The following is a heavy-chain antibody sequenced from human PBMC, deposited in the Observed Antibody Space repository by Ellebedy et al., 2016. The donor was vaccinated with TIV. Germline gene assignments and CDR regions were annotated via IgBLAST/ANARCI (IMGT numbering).Heavy chain of an antibody. Sequence: MPGGSLRLSCTVSGGSISSSSYYWGWIRQPPGKGLEWIGSIYYSGSTYYNPSLKSRVTISVDTSKNQFSLKLSSVTAADTAVYYCARLLPPGVVSYWGQGTLVTVSS. CDR3: ARLLPPGVVSY. J-gene: IGHJ4*02. D-gene: IGHD3-22*01. V-gene: IGHV4-39*01. CDR2: IYYSGST. CDR1: GGSISSSSYY.